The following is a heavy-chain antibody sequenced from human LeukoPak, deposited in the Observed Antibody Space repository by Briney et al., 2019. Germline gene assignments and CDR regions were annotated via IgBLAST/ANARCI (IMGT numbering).Heavy chain of an antibody. CDR3: AKERSGSPSDY. Sequence: PGGSLRLSCAASGFTFSSYGMHWVRQAPGKGLEWVAVIWYDGSNKYYADSVKGRFTISRDNSKNMLYLQMNSLRADDTAVYYCAKERSGSPSDYWGQGTLVTVSS. J-gene: IGHJ4*02. V-gene: IGHV3-33*06. CDR1: GFTFSSYG. CDR2: IWYDGSNK. D-gene: IGHD3-10*01.